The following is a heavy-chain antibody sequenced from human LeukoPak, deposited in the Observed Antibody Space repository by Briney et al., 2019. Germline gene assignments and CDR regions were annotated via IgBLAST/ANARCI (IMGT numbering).Heavy chain of an antibody. CDR3: ARDNTVTTSLGWSDP. CDR1: GYSISSGYY. V-gene: IGHV4-38-2*02. Sequence: PSETLSLTCAVSGYSISSGYYWGWIRQPPGKGLEWIGSIYHSGSTYYNPSLKSRVTISVDTSKNQFSLKVSSVTAADTAVYYCARDNTVTTSLGWSDPWGQGTLVTVSS. CDR2: IYHSGST. J-gene: IGHJ5*02. D-gene: IGHD4-11*01.